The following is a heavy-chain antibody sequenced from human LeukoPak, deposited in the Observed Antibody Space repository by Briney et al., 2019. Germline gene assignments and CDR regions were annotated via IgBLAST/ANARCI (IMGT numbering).Heavy chain of an antibody. V-gene: IGHV4-34*01. CDR3: ARVYVTVVRGSWFDP. CDR2: INHSGST. J-gene: IGHJ5*02. CDR1: GGSFSGYY. Sequence: SETLSLTCAVYGGSFSGYYWSWIRQPPGKGLEWIGEINHSGSTNYNPSLKSRVTISVDTSKNQFSLKLSSVTAADTAVYYCARVYVTVVRGSWFDPWGQGTLVTVSS. D-gene: IGHD3-10*01.